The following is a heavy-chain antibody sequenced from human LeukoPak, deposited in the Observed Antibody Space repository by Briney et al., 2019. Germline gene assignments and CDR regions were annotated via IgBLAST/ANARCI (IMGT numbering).Heavy chain of an antibody. CDR3: AKGTSSDYGGNVDY. CDR2: ISDSGGST. CDR1: GFTFSSYA. D-gene: IGHD4-23*01. Sequence: GGSLRLSCAASGFTFSSYAMSWVRQAPGKGLEWVSSISDSGGSTHYADSVKGRFTISRDNSKNTLYLQMNSLRAEDTAVFYCAKGTSSDYGGNVDYWGQGTLVTVSS. V-gene: IGHV3-23*01. J-gene: IGHJ4*02.